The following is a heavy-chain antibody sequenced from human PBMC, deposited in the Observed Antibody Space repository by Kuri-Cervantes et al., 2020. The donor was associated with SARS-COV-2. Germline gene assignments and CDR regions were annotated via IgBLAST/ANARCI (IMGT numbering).Heavy chain of an antibody. V-gene: IGHV3-33*08. J-gene: IGHJ1*01. CDR1: GFTFSSYA. CDR3: ARAPSILGATLGYFQQ. D-gene: IGHD1-26*01. Sequence: GGSLRLSCAASGFTFSSYAMSWVRQAPGKGLEWVAVIWYDGSTKSYADSVRGRFTISRDKSKNTLYPQMNSLRAGDTAVYYCARAPSILGATLGYFQQWGQGTLVTVSS. CDR2: IWYDGSTK.